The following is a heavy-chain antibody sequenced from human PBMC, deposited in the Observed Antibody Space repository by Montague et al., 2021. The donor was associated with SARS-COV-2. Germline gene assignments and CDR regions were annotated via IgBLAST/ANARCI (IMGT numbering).Heavy chain of an antibody. V-gene: IGHV4-59*01. CDR3: ARLGFVELWLNLGWFDP. J-gene: IGHJ5*02. Sequence: SETLSLTCSVSGDSISSYYWSWIRQSPGRGLDWIGHIYYTGSAKYNPSLKSRVSISVDTSRRQFSLNLKSVTAADTAVYYCARLGFVELWLNLGWFDPWGQGTLVTVSS. CDR1: GDSISSYY. D-gene: IGHD3-16*02. CDR2: IYYTGSA.